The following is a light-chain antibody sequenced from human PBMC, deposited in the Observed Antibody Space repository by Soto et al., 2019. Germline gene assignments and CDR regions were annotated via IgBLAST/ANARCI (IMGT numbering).Light chain of an antibody. CDR1: SSNIGSNY. V-gene: IGLV1-47*02. CDR2: LND. CDR3: AAWDGSLDGRFV. J-gene: IGLJ1*01. Sequence: QSVLAQPPSASGTPGQRVTIYCAGSSSNIGSNYVHWYQQLPGTAPKLLIYLNDQRPSGVPDRFSGSKSGTSASLAISGLRSDDEADYFCAAWDGSLDGRFVFGAGTKLTVL.